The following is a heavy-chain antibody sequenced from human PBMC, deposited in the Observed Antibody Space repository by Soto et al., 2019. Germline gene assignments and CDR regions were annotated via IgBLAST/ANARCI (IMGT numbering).Heavy chain of an antibody. CDR1: GFTFINYA. J-gene: IGHJ2*01. V-gene: IGHV3-23*01. CDR3: ARKILGSTTRPNYWYFDL. CDR2: ISGGGDAA. D-gene: IGHD7-27*01. Sequence: EVQVLESGGGLVQPGGSLRLSCAGSGFTFINYAMNWVRQAPGKGLEWVSSISGGGDAAFFPDSGRGRFTITRDNSQHTVTLQMNSLGVDDTAVYYCARKILGSTTRPNYWYFDLWGRGTLVTVSS.